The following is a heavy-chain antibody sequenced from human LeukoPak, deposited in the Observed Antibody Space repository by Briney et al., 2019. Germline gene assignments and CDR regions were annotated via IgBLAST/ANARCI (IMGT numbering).Heavy chain of an antibody. D-gene: IGHD5-18*01. Sequence: SETLSLTCTVSGYSISSGYYWGWIRQPPGKGLEWIGSIYHSGSTYYNPSLKSRVTISVDTSKNQFSLKLSSVTAADTAVYYCARVLKYSYGHWRGIDYWGQGTLVTVSS. CDR2: IYHSGST. CDR3: ARVLKYSYGHWRGIDY. J-gene: IGHJ4*02. CDR1: GYSISSGYY. V-gene: IGHV4-38-2*02.